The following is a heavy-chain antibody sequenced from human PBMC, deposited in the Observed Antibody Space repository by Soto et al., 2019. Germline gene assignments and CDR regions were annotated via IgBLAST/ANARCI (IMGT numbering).Heavy chain of an antibody. CDR3: ARHNGAELAPIIWFAP. CDR1: GGSISSSSYY. Sequence: SETLSLTCTVSGGSISSSSYYWGWIRQPPGKGLEWIGSIYYSGSTYYNPSLKSRVTISVDTSKNQFSLTLSSVTAADTTVYYCARHNGAELAPIIWFAPGGQGPRVTVS. D-gene: IGHD1-26*01. V-gene: IGHV4-39*01. CDR2: IYYSGST. J-gene: IGHJ5*02.